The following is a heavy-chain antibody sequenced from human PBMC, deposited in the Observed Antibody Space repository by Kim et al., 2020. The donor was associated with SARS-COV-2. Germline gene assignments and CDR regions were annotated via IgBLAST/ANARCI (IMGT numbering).Heavy chain of an antibody. V-gene: IGHV5-51*01. D-gene: IGHD3-9*01. Sequence: SPSFQGQVTISADKSISTAYLQWSSLKASDTAMYYCARINPLLRYYGKDVWGQGTTVTVSS. J-gene: IGHJ6*02. CDR3: ARINPLLRYYGKDV.